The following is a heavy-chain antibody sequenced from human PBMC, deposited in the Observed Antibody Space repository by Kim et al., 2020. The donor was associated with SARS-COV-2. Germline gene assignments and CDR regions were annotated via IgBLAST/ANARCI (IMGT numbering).Heavy chain of an antibody. V-gene: IGHV5-51*01. J-gene: IGHJ6*02. CDR1: GYSFTSYW. D-gene: IGHD4-17*01. CDR3: ARSVSGADYGDYRDYYYYGMDV. CDR2: IYPGDSDT. Sequence: GESLKISCKGSGYSFTSYWIGWVRQMPGKGLEWMGIIYPGDSDTRYSPSFQGQVTISADKSISTAYLQWSSLKASDTAMYYCARSVSGADYGDYRDYYYYGMDVWGQGTTVTVSS.